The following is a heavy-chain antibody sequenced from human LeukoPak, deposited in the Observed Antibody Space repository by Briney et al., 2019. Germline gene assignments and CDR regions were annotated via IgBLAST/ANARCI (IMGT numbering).Heavy chain of an antibody. D-gene: IGHD4-17*01. CDR3: ARSRPTVTGNSHFDY. CDR1: GFTFSSYS. V-gene: IGHV3-21*01. CDR2: ISSSSSYI. J-gene: IGHJ4*02. Sequence: PGGSLRLSCAASGFTFSSYSMNWVRQAPGKGLEWVSSISSSSSYIYYADSVKGRFTISRDNAKNSLYLQMNSLRAEDTAVYYCARSRPTVTGNSHFDYWGQGTLVTVSS.